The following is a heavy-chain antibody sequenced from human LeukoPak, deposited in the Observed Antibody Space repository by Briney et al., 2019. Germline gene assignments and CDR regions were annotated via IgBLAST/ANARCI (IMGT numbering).Heavy chain of an antibody. Sequence: SETLSLTCTVSGASISSSSDYWGWIRQPPGKGLEWIGSISYSGSTYFNPSLKSRLTISVDTSKNQFSLKLSSVTAADTAVYYCARELRFLEWLLGYYMDVWGKGTTVTVSS. D-gene: IGHD3-3*01. J-gene: IGHJ6*03. CDR3: ARELRFLEWLLGYYMDV. CDR1: GASISSSSDY. V-gene: IGHV4-39*01. CDR2: ISYSGST.